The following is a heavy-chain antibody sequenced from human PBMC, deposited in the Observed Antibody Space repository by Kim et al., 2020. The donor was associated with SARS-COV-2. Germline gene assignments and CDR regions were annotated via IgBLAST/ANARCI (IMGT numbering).Heavy chain of an antibody. D-gene: IGHD3-16*01. V-gene: IGHV3-7*01. J-gene: IGHJ4*02. CDR1: GFTFSTHY. CDR3: AKGWGFDN. Sequence: GGSLRLSCEASGFTFSTHYMSWVRQAPGKGLEWVANIKEDASDESYADTMKGRFTISRDNARNSLYLQMNNLRVEDTAFYYCAKGWGFDNWGQGTLVTVS. CDR2: IKEDASDE.